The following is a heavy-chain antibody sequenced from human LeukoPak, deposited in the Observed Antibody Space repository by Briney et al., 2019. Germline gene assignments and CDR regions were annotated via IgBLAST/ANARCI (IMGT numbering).Heavy chain of an antibody. CDR3: ARVLLSSGYST. J-gene: IGHJ5*02. CDR2: VYYSGIT. CDR1: GASISGYY. V-gene: IGHV4-59*01. D-gene: IGHD3-22*01. Sequence: SETLSLTCSVSGASISGYYYNWIRQPPWKGLEWIGYVYYSGITDFNPSLKSRVTMSVDTSKNQFSLKMSSVTAADTAVYYCARVLLSSGYSTWGQGTLVTVSS.